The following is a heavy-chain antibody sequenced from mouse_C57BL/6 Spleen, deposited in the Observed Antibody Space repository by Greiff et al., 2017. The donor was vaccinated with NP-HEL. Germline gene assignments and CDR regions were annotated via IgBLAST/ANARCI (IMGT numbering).Heavy chain of an antibody. CDR2: IDPSDSYT. CDR3: ARWGNYYDYDEVDY. CDR1: GYTFTSYW. Sequence: QVQLQQPGAELVMPGASVKLSCKASGYTFTSYWMHWVKQRPGQGLEWIGEIDPSDSYTNYNQKFKGKSTLTVDKSSSTAYMQLSSLTSEDSAVYYCARWGNYYDYDEVDYWGQGTTLTVSS. D-gene: IGHD2-4*01. J-gene: IGHJ2*01. V-gene: IGHV1-69*01.